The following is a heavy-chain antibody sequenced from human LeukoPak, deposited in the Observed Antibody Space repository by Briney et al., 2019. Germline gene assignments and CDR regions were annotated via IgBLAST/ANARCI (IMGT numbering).Heavy chain of an antibody. CDR2: IKEDGSDT. J-gene: IGHJ4*02. V-gene: IGHV3-7*04. CDR1: GFTFSNFW. D-gene: IGHD2-21*02. CDR3: ARDQWRLFDY. Sequence: GGSLRLSCAASGFTFSNFWMSWVRQAPGKGLEWVANIKEDGSDTYHVDSVRGRFTISRDNAKNLLYLQMNSLRGEDTAVYYCARDQWRLFDYWGQGTLVTVSS.